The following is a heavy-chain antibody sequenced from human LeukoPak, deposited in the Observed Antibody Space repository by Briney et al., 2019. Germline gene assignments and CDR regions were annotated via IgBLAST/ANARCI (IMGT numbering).Heavy chain of an antibody. CDR2: ISSSSSYI. V-gene: IGHV3-21*01. J-gene: IGHJ4*02. Sequence: GGSLRLSCAASTFTFSSYSMNWVRQAPGKGLEWVSSISSSSSYIYYSDSVKGRFTISRDNAKNSLYLQMNSLRAEDTAVYYCARGGCTSTSCYPFDYWGQGTLVTVSS. D-gene: IGHD2-2*01. CDR3: ARGGCTSTSCYPFDY. CDR1: TFTFSSYS.